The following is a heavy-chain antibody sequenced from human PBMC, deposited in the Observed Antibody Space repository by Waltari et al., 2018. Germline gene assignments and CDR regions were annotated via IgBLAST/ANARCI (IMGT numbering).Heavy chain of an antibody. Sequence: QVQLQESGPGLVKPSETLSLTCTVSGGSISSYYWSWIRQPPGKGLEWIGEINHSGSTNYNPSLKSRVTISVDTSKNQFSLKLSSVTAADTAVYYCARASPTGIDYWGQGTLVTVSS. J-gene: IGHJ4*02. CDR1: GGSISSYY. D-gene: IGHD1-1*01. V-gene: IGHV4-59*12. CDR3: ARASPTGIDY. CDR2: INHSGST.